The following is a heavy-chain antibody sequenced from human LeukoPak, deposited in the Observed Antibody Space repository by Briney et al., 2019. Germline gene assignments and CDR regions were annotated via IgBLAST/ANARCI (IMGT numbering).Heavy chain of an antibody. V-gene: IGHV3-73*01. CDR1: GFTFSGFA. Sequence: TGGSLRLSCAASGFTFSGFAMHWVRQASGKGLEWVGRIRSKANSYATAYAASVKGRFTISRDDSKNTAYLQMNSLKTEDTAVYYCTTQLGFFDYWGQGTLVTVSS. J-gene: IGHJ4*02. CDR3: TTQLGFFDY. CDR2: IRSKANSYAT. D-gene: IGHD7-27*01.